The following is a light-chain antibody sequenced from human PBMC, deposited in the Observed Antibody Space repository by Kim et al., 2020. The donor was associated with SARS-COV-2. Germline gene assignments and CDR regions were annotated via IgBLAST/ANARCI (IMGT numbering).Light chain of an antibody. V-gene: IGKV3-20*01. CDR3: QKYDNSPYT. J-gene: IGKJ2*01. CDR2: GTS. CDR1: QSVTSNN. Sequence: SPAERATLSCTASQSVTSNNLAGFKQKPGQAPGLLIFGTSSRATGIPDRFSGSGYGTDFTLTISRLEPEDFAVYYCQKYDNSPYTFGQGTKLEI.